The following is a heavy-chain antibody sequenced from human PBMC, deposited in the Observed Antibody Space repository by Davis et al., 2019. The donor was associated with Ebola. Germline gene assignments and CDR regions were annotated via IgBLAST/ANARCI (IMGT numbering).Heavy chain of an antibody. V-gene: IGHV1-2*04. Sequence: ASVTVSCKASGYTFTGYYMHWVRQAPGQGLEWMGWINPNSGGTNYAQKFQGWVTMTRDTSISTAYMELSRLRSDDTAVYYCARDHGDYDFWSGYYYYGMDVWGQGTTVTVSS. D-gene: IGHD3-3*01. CDR1: GYTFTGYY. CDR2: INPNSGGT. CDR3: ARDHGDYDFWSGYYYYGMDV. J-gene: IGHJ6*02.